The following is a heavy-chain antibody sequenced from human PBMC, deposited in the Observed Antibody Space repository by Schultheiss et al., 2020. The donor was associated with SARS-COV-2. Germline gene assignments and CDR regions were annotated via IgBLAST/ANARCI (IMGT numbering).Heavy chain of an antibody. D-gene: IGHD4-23*01. CDR3: AREGHYGGRTGDFDY. Sequence: ASVKVSCKASGYTFTGYYMHWVRQATGQGLEWMGWMNPNSGNTGYAQKFQGRVTMTRDTSISTAYMELSRLRSDDTAVYYCAREGHYGGRTGDFDYWGQGTLVTVSS. CDR2: MNPNSGNT. CDR1: GYTFTGYY. J-gene: IGHJ4*02. V-gene: IGHV1-2*02.